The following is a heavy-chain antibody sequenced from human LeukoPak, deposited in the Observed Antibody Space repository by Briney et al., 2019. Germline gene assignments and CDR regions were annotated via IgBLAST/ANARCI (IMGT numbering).Heavy chain of an antibody. V-gene: IGHV3-23*01. CDR3: ARLVGGTHYFDY. CDR1: GFTLTNHG. J-gene: IGHJ4*02. CDR2: ITGTGGR. Sequence: PGGSLRLSCAVSGFTLTNHGVSWVRQAPGKGLEWVSIITGTGGRYYGDSVKGRFILSRDNSKNALYLQMNSLRAEDTAVYHCARLVGGTHYFDYWGQGTLVTVSS. D-gene: IGHD1-26*01.